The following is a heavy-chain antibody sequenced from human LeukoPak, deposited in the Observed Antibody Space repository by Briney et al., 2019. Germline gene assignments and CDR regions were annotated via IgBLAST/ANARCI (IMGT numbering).Heavy chain of an antibody. CDR3: VSDSEGRSGGDF. CDR2: IDRYGSGI. D-gene: IGHD1-26*01. V-gene: IGHV3-74*01. Sequence: PGGSLRLSCVGSGFTFRNYWMHWVRQLPGKGLLWVTRIDRYGSGIVYADSVRGRFTISRDNAKNTVSLQMKSLRPEVTGVYYCVSDSEGRSGGDFWGQGTLVTVSS. J-gene: IGHJ4*02. CDR1: GFTFRNYW.